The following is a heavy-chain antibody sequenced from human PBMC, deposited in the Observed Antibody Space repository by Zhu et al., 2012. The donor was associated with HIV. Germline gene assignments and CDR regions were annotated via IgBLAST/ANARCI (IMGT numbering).Heavy chain of an antibody. CDR1: GVSISSSNYY. V-gene: IGHV4-39*07. Sequence: QVQLQESGPGLVKPSETLSLTCTVSGVSISSSNYYWGWIRQPPGKGLEWIATISYIGSTYYSPSLTSRVTISVYTSKTQFSLRLSSVTAADTAMYYCAREGITPAGTPEFYFDSWGQGTLVTVSS. D-gene: IGHD6-13*01. CDR2: ISYIGST. CDR3: AREGITPAGTPEFYFDS. J-gene: IGHJ4*02.